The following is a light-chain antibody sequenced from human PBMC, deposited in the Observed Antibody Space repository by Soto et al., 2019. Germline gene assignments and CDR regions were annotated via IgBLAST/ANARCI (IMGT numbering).Light chain of an antibody. CDR1: QNINNN. CDR3: QQYGSLTWT. Sequence: EIVLKQPPGTLSLSPGERATLSCRARQNINNNLAWYQQKPGQAPRLLIYGASSRATGIPDRFSGSGSGTDFTLTISRLEPEDFAVYYCQQYGSLTWTFGQGTKVDIK. J-gene: IGKJ1*01. V-gene: IGKV3-20*01. CDR2: GAS.